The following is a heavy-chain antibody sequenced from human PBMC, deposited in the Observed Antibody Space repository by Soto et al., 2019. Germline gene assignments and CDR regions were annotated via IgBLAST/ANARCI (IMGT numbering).Heavy chain of an antibody. Sequence: ASVKVSCKASGYTFTSYAMHWVRQAPGQRLEWMGWINAGNGNTKYSQKFQGRVTITRDTSASTAYTELSSLRSEDTAVYYCARVVPFLEWLFSDTYYYYMDVWGKGTTVTVSS. CDR3: ARVVPFLEWLFSDTYYYYMDV. V-gene: IGHV1-3*01. CDR1: GYTFTSYA. D-gene: IGHD3-3*02. J-gene: IGHJ6*03. CDR2: INAGNGNT.